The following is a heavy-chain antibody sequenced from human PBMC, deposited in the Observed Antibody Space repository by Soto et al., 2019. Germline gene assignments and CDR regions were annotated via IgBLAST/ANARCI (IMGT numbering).Heavy chain of an antibody. D-gene: IGHD5-12*01. Sequence: QVQLVQSGAEVKKPGSSVKVSCKASGGTFSSYAISWERQAPGQGLEWMGGITPIIGTAKYAQKFQGRVAITAEESMSTAQMELSSLRSEDTAVYSCASILRGYSGRGDYWGQGALITVSS. V-gene: IGHV1-69*12. CDR1: GGTFSSYA. CDR3: ASILRGYSGRGDY. J-gene: IGHJ4*02. CDR2: ITPIIGTA.